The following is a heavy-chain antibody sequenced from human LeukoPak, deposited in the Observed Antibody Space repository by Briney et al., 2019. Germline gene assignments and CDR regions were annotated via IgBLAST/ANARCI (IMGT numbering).Heavy chain of an antibody. Sequence: HAGGSLRLSCAASGFTFSSYAMSWVRQAPGKGLEWVSTISGRGDSTYYADSVKGRFTISRDNSKNTLYLQMNSLGLEDTAGYYCAKGAGYSSNWNFDYWGQGTLVTVSS. CDR2: ISGRGDST. CDR1: GFTFSSYA. J-gene: IGHJ4*02. D-gene: IGHD6-13*01. CDR3: AKGAGYSSNWNFDY. V-gene: IGHV3-23*01.